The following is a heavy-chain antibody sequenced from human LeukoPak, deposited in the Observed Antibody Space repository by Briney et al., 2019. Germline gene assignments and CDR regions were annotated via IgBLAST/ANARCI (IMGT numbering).Heavy chain of an antibody. Sequence: SETLSLNCTVSGGSISSYYWSWIRQPPGKGLEWIGYIYYSGSTNYNPSLKSRVTISVDTSKNQFSLKLSSVTAADTAVYYCARMKSMIPNRYYYGMDAWGQGTTVTVSS. CDR2: IYYSGST. J-gene: IGHJ6*02. CDR3: ARMKSMIPNRYYYGMDA. D-gene: IGHD3-22*01. V-gene: IGHV4-59*08. CDR1: GGSISSYY.